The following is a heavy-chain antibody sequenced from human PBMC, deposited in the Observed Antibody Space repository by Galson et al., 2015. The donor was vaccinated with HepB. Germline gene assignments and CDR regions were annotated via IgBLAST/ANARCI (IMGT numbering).Heavy chain of an antibody. J-gene: IGHJ4*02. V-gene: IGHV1-18*01. CDR1: GYTFSRYA. D-gene: IGHD1-14*01. CDR2: ISGFCGTT. CDR3: ARVSVKVSCFEY. Sequence: SVKVSCKASGYTFSRYAINWVRQAPGQGLEWVGGISGFCGTTNYAQKFQGRVTITTDKSTSTAYMELRSLRSDDTAVYYCARVSVKVSCFEYWGRGTLVTVSS.